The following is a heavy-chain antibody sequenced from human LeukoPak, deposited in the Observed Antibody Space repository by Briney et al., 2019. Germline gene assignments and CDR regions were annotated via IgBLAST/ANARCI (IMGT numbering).Heavy chain of an antibody. Sequence: QTGGSLRLSCAASGFTFSKYAIHWVRQAPGKGLEWVAFIRYDGSNKYYADSVKGRFTISRDNSKNTLYLQMNSLRAEDTAVYYCAKQVFRVVTPQSEYFDYWGQGTLVTVSS. CDR2: IRYDGSNK. J-gene: IGHJ4*02. D-gene: IGHD4-23*01. V-gene: IGHV3-30*02. CDR3: AKQVFRVVTPQSEYFDY. CDR1: GFTFSKYA.